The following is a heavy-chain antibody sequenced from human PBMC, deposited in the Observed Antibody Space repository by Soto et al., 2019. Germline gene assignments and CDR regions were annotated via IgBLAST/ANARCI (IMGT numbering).Heavy chain of an antibody. V-gene: IGHV3-30-3*01. CDR2: ISYDGSNK. CDR3: ARGGYDYVWGSYRIDAFDI. CDR1: GFTFSSYA. D-gene: IGHD3-16*02. J-gene: IGHJ3*02. Sequence: QVQLVESGGGVVQPGRSLRLSCAASGFTFSSYAMHWVRQAPGKGLEWVAVISYDGSNKYYADSVKGRFTISRDNSKNTLYLQMNSLRADDTAVYYCARGGYDYVWGSYRIDAFDIWGQGTMVTVSS.